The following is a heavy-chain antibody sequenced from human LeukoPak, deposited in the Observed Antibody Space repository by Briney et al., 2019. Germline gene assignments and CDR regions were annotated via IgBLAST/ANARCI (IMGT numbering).Heavy chain of an antibody. J-gene: IGHJ5*02. D-gene: IGHD4-17*01. V-gene: IGHV1-69*05. CDR1: GGTFSSYA. Sequence: GASVKFSCKASGGTFSSYAISWVRQAPGQGLEWMGRIIPIFGTANYAQKFQGRVTITTDESTSTAYMELSSLRSEDTAVYYCARDRGTTVTTGKGGWFDPWGQGTLVTVSS. CDR3: ARDRGTTVTTGKGGWFDP. CDR2: IIPIFGTA.